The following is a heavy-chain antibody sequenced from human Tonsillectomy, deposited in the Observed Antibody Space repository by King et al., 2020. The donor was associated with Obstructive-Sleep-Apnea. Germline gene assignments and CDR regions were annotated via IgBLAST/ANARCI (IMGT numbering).Heavy chain of an antibody. J-gene: IGHJ6*02. CDR3: ASMVRGYYYGMDV. Sequence: VQLQQWGAGLLKPSETLSLTCAVYGGSFSGYYWSWIRQPPGKGLEWIGEINHSGSTNYNPFLKSRVTISVDTSKNQFSLKLSSVTAADTAVYYCASMVRGYYYGMDVWGQGTTVTVSS. CDR1: GGSFSGYY. D-gene: IGHD3-10*01. CDR2: INHSGST. V-gene: IGHV4-34*01.